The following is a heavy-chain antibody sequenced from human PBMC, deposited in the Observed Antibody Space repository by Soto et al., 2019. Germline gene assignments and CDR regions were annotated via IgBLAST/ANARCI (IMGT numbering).Heavy chain of an antibody. J-gene: IGHJ4*02. D-gene: IGHD3-10*01. V-gene: IGHV4-30-2*01. Sequence: SETLSLTCSVSCGSISSGGYSWSWIRQPPGKGLEWIGYIYHSGSTYYNPSLKSRVTISVDRFKNQFSLKLSSVTAADTAVYYCARGRIVSLVRGVSYFDYWGKGTLVTVSS. CDR2: IYHSGST. CDR1: CGSISSGGYS. CDR3: ARGRIVSLVRGVSYFDY.